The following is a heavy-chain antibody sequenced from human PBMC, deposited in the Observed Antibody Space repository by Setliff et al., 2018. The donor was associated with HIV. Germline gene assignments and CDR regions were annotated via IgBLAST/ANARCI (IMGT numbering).Heavy chain of an antibody. CDR2: ISTNNDLV. CDR3: ARDANYIRDY. CDR1: GYTFTNYG. D-gene: IGHD3-10*02. J-gene: IGHJ4*02. V-gene: IGHV1-18*01. Sequence: ASVKVSCKASGYTFTNYGVSWVRQAPGQGLEWMGWISTNNDLVGYAQKFQGRVTMTTDTSTSTVYMELTSLRSDDTAMYYCARDANYIRDYWGQGTLVTVPQ.